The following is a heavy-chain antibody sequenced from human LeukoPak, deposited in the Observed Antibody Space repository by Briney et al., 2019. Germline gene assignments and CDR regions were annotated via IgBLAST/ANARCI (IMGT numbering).Heavy chain of an antibody. J-gene: IGHJ4*02. CDR3: ASGSGPSPHFDY. CDR2: IWYDGSNK. V-gene: IGHV3-33*01. Sequence: TGGSLRLSCAASGFTFSSYGMHWVRQAPGKGLEWVAVIWYDGSNKYYADSVKGRFTISRDNSKNTLYLQMNSLRAEDTAVYYCASGSGPSPHFDYWGQGTLVTVSS. D-gene: IGHD2-15*01. CDR1: GFTFSSYG.